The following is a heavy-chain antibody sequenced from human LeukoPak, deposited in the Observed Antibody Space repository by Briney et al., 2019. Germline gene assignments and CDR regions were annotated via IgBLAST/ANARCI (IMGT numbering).Heavy chain of an antibody. D-gene: IGHD3-10*01. CDR3: ARSWLGEQQPFDY. J-gene: IGHJ4*02. V-gene: IGHV4-31*03. CDR2: IYYSGST. CDR1: GGSISSGGYY. Sequence: PSQTLSLTCTVSGGSISSGGYYWSWIRQHPGKGLEWIGYIYYSGSTYYNPSLKSRVTISVDTSKNQFSLKLSSVTAADTAVYYCARSWLGEQQPFDYWGQGTLVTVSS.